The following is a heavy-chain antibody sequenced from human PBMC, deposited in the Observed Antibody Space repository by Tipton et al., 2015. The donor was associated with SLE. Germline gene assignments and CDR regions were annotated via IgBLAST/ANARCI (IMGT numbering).Heavy chain of an antibody. V-gene: IGHV3-7*01. D-gene: IGHD2-15*01. Sequence: LSLTCAVSGYSISNGYNWGWSRQPPGKGLEWVANIKEDGSEKYYVDSVKGRFTISRDNAKNSLYLQMNSLRAEDTAVYYCARYSTPLAFDIWGQGTMVTVSS. CDR2: IKEDGSEK. CDR1: GYSISNGY. J-gene: IGHJ3*02. CDR3: ARYSTPLAFDI.